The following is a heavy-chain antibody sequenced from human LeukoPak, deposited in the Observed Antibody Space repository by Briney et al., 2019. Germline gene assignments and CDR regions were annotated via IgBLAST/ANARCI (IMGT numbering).Heavy chain of an antibody. CDR2: FHYSGNT. CDR1: GGSIITGSWS. Sequence: SETLSLTCTVSGGSIITGSWSWGWVRQSPGKGLEWIGTFHYSGNTYYNLSFKSRATISVATSKNQFSLNLTSLTAADTAVYFCARLPTGYPHWFDVWGQGTLVSVSS. CDR3: ARLPTGYPHWFDV. V-gene: IGHV4-39*07. J-gene: IGHJ5*02. D-gene: IGHD3-9*01.